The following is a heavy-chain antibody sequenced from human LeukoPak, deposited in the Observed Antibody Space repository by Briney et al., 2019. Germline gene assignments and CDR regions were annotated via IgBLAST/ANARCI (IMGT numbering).Heavy chain of an antibody. CDR3: ARGEVGYCSRTTCYGFDH. V-gene: IGHV3-15*01. J-gene: IGHJ4*02. CDR2: IKRKSDGGTT. Sequence: PGGSLRLSCVASGFTFSDAWMSWVRQAPGKGLEWVGRIKRKSDGGTTDYAAPVKGRFTISRDDSKNSLYLQMNSLKTEDTAVYYCARGEVGYCSRTTCYGFDHWGQGSLVTVSS. CDR1: GFTFSDAW. D-gene: IGHD2-2*01.